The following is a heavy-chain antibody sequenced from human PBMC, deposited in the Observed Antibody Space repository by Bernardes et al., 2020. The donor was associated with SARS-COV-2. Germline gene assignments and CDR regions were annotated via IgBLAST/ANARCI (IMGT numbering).Heavy chain of an antibody. J-gene: IGHJ4*02. V-gene: IGHV3-23*01. CDR1: GFTFSSYV. D-gene: IGHD2-2*01. CDR2: ISTSGGTT. CDR3: AKRLCSRTSCPGGASKTFDY. Sequence: GGSLRLSRAASGFTFSSYVMSWVRQAPGKGLEWVSTISTSGGTTFYANSVEGRFTISRDNSKNTLYLQMNSLRAEDTAVYYCAKRLCSRTSCPGGASKTFDYWAQGTLVTVSS.